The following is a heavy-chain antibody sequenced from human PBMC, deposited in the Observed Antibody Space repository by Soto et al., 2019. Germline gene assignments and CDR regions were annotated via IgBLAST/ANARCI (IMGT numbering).Heavy chain of an antibody. V-gene: IGHV3-48*02. CDR3: ARDLRLGGYYDSSNHYYYYGMDV. CDR1: GFTFSIYS. J-gene: IGHJ6*02. CDR2: ISSSSSTI. Sequence: PGGSLRLSCAASGFTFSIYSMNWVRHAPGKGLEWVSYISSSSSTIYYADSVKGRFTISRDNAKNSLYLQMNSLRDEDTAVYYCARDLRLGGYYDSSNHYYYYGMDVWGQGTTVTVSS. D-gene: IGHD3-16*01.